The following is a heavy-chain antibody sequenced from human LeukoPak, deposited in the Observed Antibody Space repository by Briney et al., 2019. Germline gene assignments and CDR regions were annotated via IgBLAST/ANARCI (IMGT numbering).Heavy chain of an antibody. CDR2: ISDSGST. J-gene: IGHJ5*02. CDR1: GGSITGYY. V-gene: IGHV4-59*01. CDR3: ARVFRGAVTSNWFDP. Sequence: TPSETLSLTCTVSGGSITGYYWTWIRQPPGKGLEWIGYISDSGSTNYNPSLKSRVTMSVDSSNTEFSLRLNSVTAADTAVYYCARVFRGAVTSNWFDPWGQGTLVTVSS. D-gene: IGHD4-17*01.